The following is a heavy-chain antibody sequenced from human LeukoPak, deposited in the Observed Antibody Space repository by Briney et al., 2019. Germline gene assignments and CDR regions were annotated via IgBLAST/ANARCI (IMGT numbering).Heavy chain of an antibody. J-gene: IGHJ4*02. V-gene: IGHV3-21*01. CDR3: ARPRMNYDILTGHATYYFDY. Sequence: GGSLRLSCAASGFTFSSYSMNWVRQAPGKGLEWVSSISSSSSYIYYADSVKGRFTIPRDNAKNSLYLQMNSLRAEDTAVYYCARPRMNYDILTGHATYYFDYWGQGTLVTVS. D-gene: IGHD3-9*01. CDR2: ISSSSSYI. CDR1: GFTFSSYS.